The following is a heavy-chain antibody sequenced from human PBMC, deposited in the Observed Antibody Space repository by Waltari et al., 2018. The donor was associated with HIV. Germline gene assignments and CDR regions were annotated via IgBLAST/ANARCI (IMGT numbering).Heavy chain of an antibody. V-gene: IGHV4-39*01. CDR1: GGSISSSSYY. D-gene: IGHD2-15*01. Sequence: QLQLQESGPGLVKPSETLSLTCTVSGGSISSSSYYWGWIRQHPGKGLEWIGSIYYSGSTYYNPSLKSRVTISVDTSKNQFSLKLSSVTAADTAVYYCARAVQGYCSGGSCENYFDYWGQGTLVTVSS. CDR3: ARAVQGYCSGGSCENYFDY. CDR2: IYYSGST. J-gene: IGHJ4*02.